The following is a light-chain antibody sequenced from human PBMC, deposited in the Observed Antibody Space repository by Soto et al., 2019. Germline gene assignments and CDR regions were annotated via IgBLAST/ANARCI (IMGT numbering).Light chain of an antibody. V-gene: IGLV2-14*01. CDR1: SSDVGGYNY. CDR3: SSYTSSSTPLYV. Sequence: QSVLTQPASVSGSPGQSITISCTGTSSDVGGYNYVSWYQQHPGKAPKLMIYDVSNRPSRVSNRFSGAKSCNTACLTISGLQAEDDADYYCSSYTSSSTPLYVFGTGTKLTVL. J-gene: IGLJ1*01. CDR2: DVS.